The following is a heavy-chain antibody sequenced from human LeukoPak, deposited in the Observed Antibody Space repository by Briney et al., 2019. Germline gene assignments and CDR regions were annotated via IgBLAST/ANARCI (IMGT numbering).Heavy chain of an antibody. CDR3: ARSIGLTGGGVDV. CDR2: ITDSGNTI. Sequence: TGGSLRLSCAASGFTFSDYNMNWVRQAPGKGLEWVSYITDSGNTIHYADSVKGRFTISRDNAKNSLYLQMNSLRAEDTAAYYCARSIGLTGGGVDVWGQGTTVTVSS. D-gene: IGHD3-9*01. CDR1: GFTFSDYN. V-gene: IGHV3-11*01. J-gene: IGHJ6*02.